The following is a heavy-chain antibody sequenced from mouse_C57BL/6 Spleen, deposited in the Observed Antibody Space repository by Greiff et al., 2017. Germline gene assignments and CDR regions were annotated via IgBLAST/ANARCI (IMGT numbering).Heavy chain of an antibody. CDR1: GFNIKDYY. V-gene: IGHV14-1*01. J-gene: IGHJ1*03. CDR2: IDPEDGDT. D-gene: IGHD1-1*01. CDR3: PTRYGSYWYFDV. Sequence: VQLQQSGAELVRPGASVKLSCTASGFNIKDYYMHWVKQRPEQGLEWIGRIDPEDGDTEYDPKFQGKATMTADTSSNTAYLQLSSLTSEDTAVYYCPTRYGSYWYFDVWGTGTTVTVSS.